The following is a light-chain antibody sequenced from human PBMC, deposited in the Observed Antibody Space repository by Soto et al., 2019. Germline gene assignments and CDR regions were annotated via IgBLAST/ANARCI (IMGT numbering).Light chain of an antibody. CDR2: EVS. J-gene: IGLJ3*02. Sequence: QSVLTQPASVSGSPGQSITISCTGTNNDVGAYNYVSWYQHHPGKAPKLMIYEVSLRPSGVSNLFSGSKSVNTASLTISGLQAEDAADYYCSSYTSSSTRVFGGGTKLTVL. CDR3: SSYTSSSTRV. CDR1: NNDVGAYNY. V-gene: IGLV2-14*01.